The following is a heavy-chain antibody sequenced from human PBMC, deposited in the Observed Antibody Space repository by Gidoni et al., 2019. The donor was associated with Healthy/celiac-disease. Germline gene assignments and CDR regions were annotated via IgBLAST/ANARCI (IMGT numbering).Heavy chain of an antibody. V-gene: IGHV3-11*01. CDR1: GFTFSDSY. CDR2: ISSSGSTI. J-gene: IGHJ6*02. CDR3: ARDGFFHGSGSHPYYYYYYGMDV. Sequence: QVQLVESGGGLVKPGGSLRLPCAASGFTFSDSYMSWIRLAPGKGLEWVSYISSSGSTIYYADSVKGRFTISRDNAKNSLYLQMNSLRAEDTAVYYCARDGFFHGSGSHPYYYYYYGMDVWGQGTTVTVSS. D-gene: IGHD3-10*01.